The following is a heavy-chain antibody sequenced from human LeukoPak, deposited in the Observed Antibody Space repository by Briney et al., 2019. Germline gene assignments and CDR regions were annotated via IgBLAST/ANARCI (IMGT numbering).Heavy chain of an antibody. CDR2: IYYSGST. CDR3: ARLSRGSLYYYYYMDV. Sequence: SETLSLTCTVSGASISSSTDYWGWIRQPPGKGLEWIANIYYSGSTYYNPSLKSRVTISVDTSKNQFSLKLSSVTAADTAVYYCARLSRGSLYYYYYMDVWGKGTTVTISS. J-gene: IGHJ6*03. V-gene: IGHV4-39*07. CDR1: GASISSSTDY. D-gene: IGHD2-15*01.